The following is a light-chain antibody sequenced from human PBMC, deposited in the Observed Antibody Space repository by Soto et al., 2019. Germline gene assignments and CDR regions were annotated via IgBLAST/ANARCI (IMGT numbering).Light chain of an antibody. CDR1: RSDVGGYNF. Sequence: QSALTQPASVSGSPGQSITISCTGTRSDVGGYNFVSWYQQHPGKAPKLMIYDVSNRPSGVSNRFSGSKSGNTASLTISGLHAEDEADYYCSSYRSSSTGVFGTGTKLTVL. CDR2: DVS. J-gene: IGLJ1*01. CDR3: SSYRSSSTGV. V-gene: IGLV2-14*01.